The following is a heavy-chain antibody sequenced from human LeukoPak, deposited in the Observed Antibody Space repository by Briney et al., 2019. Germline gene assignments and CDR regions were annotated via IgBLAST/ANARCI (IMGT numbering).Heavy chain of an antibody. V-gene: IGHV1-46*01. Sequence: ASVKVSCKASGYTFTSYYMHWVRQAPGQGLEWMGIINPSGGSTSYAQKFQGRVTMTRDTSTSTVYMELSSLRSEDTAVYYRARDRYCSSTSCYGGYDYWGQGTLVTVSS. J-gene: IGHJ4*02. D-gene: IGHD2-2*01. CDR1: GYTFTSYY. CDR3: ARDRYCSSTSCYGGYDY. CDR2: INPSGGST.